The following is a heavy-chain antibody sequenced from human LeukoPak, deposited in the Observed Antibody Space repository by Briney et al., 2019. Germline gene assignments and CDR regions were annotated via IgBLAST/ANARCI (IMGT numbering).Heavy chain of an antibody. V-gene: IGHV4-38-2*02. CDR3: ARVHSYSYGGSAENWFDP. CDR2: IYHSGST. Sequence: LETLSLTCTVSGYSISSGYYWGWIRQPPGKGLEWIGSIYHSGSTYYNPSLKSRVTISVDTSKNQFSLKLSSVTAADTAVYYCARVHSYSYGGSAENWFDPWGQGTLVTVSS. D-gene: IGHD5-18*01. CDR1: GYSISSGYY. J-gene: IGHJ5*02.